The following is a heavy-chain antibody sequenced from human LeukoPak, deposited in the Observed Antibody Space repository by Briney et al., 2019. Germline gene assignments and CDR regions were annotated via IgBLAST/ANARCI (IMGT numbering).Heavy chain of an antibody. J-gene: IGHJ5*02. Sequence: GGSLRLSCAASGFTFSSYAMSWVRQAPGKGLEWVSVIYSGGSTYYADSVKGRFTISRDNSKNTLYLQMNSLRAEDTAVYYCARSQVPLGFWFDPWGQGTLVTVSS. CDR3: ARSQVPLGFWFDP. D-gene: IGHD4/OR15-4a*01. CDR1: GFTFSSYA. CDR2: IYSGGST. V-gene: IGHV3-66*01.